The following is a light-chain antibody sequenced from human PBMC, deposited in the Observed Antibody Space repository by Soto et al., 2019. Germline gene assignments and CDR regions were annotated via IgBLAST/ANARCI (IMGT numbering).Light chain of an antibody. CDR1: QSVSNY. Sequence: DIQMTQSPSTLSASVGDRVTITCRASQSVSNYLAWYQLKPGKPPKLLICDASSLEAGVPSRFSGSGFGTEFTLSISSLKPDDFATYYCQHSFRYSTFGAGTKVDIK. CDR3: QHSFRYST. CDR2: DAS. J-gene: IGKJ4*02. V-gene: IGKV1-5*01.